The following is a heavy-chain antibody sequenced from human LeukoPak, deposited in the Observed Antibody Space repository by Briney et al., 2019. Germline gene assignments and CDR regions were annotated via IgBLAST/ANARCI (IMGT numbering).Heavy chain of an antibody. CDR2: IYNSGSA. CDR3: ARSHSSGWSKFDP. CDR1: GGSISTNS. D-gene: IGHD6-19*01. J-gene: IGHJ5*02. V-gene: IGHV4-59*01. Sequence: SETLSLTCTVSGGSISTNSWSWIRQPPGKGLEWIGHIYNSGSANYNPSLKSRVTISVDTSKNQFSLRLSSVTAADTAVYYCARSHSSGWSKFDPWGQGTLVTISS.